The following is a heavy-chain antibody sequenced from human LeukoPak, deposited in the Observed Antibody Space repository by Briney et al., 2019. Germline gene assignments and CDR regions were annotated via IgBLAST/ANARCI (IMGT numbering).Heavy chain of an antibody. CDR2: ISGSGGST. CDR1: GFTFSSYA. V-gene: IGHV3-23*01. Sequence: PGGSLRLSCAASGFTFSSYAMSWVRQAPGKGLEWVSAISGSGGSTYYADSVKGRFTISRDNSKNTLYLQMNSLRAEDTAVYYCAKAAGRKGHYYDSSGPDYWGQGTLVTVSS. CDR3: AKAAGRKGHYYDSSGPDY. J-gene: IGHJ4*02. D-gene: IGHD3-22*01.